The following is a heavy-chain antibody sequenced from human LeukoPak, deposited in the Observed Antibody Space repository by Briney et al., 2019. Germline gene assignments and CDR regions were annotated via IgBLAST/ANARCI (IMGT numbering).Heavy chain of an antibody. Sequence: SQTLSLTCTVSGGSISSGDYYWNWIRQPAGKGLEWIGRIYTSGSTNYNPSLKSRVTMSVDTSKNQFSLKVSSVTAADTAVYYCARVDRRFSVDYWGQGTLVTVSS. J-gene: IGHJ4*02. V-gene: IGHV4-61*02. D-gene: IGHD3-3*01. CDR3: ARVDRRFSVDY. CDR2: IYTSGST. CDR1: GGSISSGDYY.